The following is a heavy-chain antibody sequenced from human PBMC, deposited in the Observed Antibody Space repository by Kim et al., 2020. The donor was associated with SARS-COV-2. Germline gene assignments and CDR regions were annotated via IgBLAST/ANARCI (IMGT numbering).Heavy chain of an antibody. V-gene: IGHV3-9*01. CDR1: GFTFDDYA. Sequence: GGSLRLSCAASGFTFDDYAMHWVRQPPGKGLEWVSGISWNSGDICYVDFVKGRFTISRDNSKNSLYLQMNSLSTEDTALYYCAKGLSSRLDDFDLWGQGTMVTVSS. J-gene: IGHJ3*01. CDR3: AKGLSSRLDDFDL. D-gene: IGHD3-16*02. CDR2: ISWNSGDI.